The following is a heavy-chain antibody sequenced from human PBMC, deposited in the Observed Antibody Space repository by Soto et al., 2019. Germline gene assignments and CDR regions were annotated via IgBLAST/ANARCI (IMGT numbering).Heavy chain of an antibody. CDR2: ISYDGSNE. D-gene: IGHD6-19*01. V-gene: IGHV3-30-3*01. J-gene: IGHJ4*02. CDR3: ARDSVPYSSGWYVEY. Sequence: QVQLVESGGGVVQPGRSLRLFCAASGFTFSSYSMHWVRQAPGKGLEWMAFISYDGSNEYYADSVKGRFTISRDNSKNTLYLQMNSLRAVDTAVYYCARDSVPYSSGWYVEYWGQGSLVTVSS. CDR1: GFTFSSYS.